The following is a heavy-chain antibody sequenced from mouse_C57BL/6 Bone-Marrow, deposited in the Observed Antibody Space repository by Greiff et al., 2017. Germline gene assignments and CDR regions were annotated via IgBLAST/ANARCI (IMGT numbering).Heavy chain of an antibody. Sequence: VHLVESGAELARPGASVKLSCKASGYTFTSYGISWVKQRTGQGLEWIGEIYPRSGNTYYNEKFKGKATLTADKSSSTAYMELRSLTSEDSAVYFCAREGDCQWDFDVWGTGTTVTVSS. CDR1: GYTFTSYG. D-gene: IGHD6-1*01. CDR2: IYPRSGNT. J-gene: IGHJ1*03. CDR3: AREGDCQWDFDV. V-gene: IGHV1-81*01.